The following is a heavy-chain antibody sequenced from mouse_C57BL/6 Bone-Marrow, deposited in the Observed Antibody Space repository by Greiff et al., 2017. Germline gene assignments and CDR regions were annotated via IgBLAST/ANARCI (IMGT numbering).Heavy chain of an antibody. CDR3: ARRWLLPYAMDY. D-gene: IGHD2-3*01. J-gene: IGHJ4*01. V-gene: IGHV5-17*01. CDR1: GFTFSDYG. CDR2: ISSGSSTI. Sequence: EVQLQESGGGLVKPGGSLKLSCAASGFTFSDYGMHWVRQAPEKGLEWVAYISSGSSTIYYADTVKGRFTISRDNAKNTLFLQMTSLRSEYTAMYYCARRWLLPYAMDYWGQGTSVTVSS.